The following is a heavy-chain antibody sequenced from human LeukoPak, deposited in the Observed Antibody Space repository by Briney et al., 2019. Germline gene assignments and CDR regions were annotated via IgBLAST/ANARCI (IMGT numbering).Heavy chain of an antibody. CDR3: ARGEYDILTGYLYPIDY. CDR1: GFTFTSYA. J-gene: IGHJ4*02. D-gene: IGHD3-9*01. CDR2: ISYDGSNK. V-gene: IGHV3-30*04. Sequence: PGRSVRLSCAASGFTFTSYAMHWVRQAPGKGLEWVAVISYDGSNKYYADSVKGRFTISRDNSKTTMYLQMNRLRAEDTAVYYCARGEYDILTGYLYPIDYWGQGTLVTVSS.